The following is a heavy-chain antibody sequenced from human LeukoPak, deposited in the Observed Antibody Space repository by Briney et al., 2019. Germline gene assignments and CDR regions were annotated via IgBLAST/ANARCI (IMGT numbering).Heavy chain of an antibody. CDR1: GFNFDDYG. J-gene: IGHJ3*02. CDR3: ARDHRGRDGADAFDI. CDR2: IDRNGDST. Sequence: GGSLRLSCAASGFNFDDYGMSWVRQGPGKGLEWVSGIDRNGDSTGYADSVKGRFTISRDNAKNSLYLQMNSLRAEDTALYYCARDHRGRDGADAFDIWGHGTMVTVSS. D-gene: IGHD5-24*01. V-gene: IGHV3-20*04.